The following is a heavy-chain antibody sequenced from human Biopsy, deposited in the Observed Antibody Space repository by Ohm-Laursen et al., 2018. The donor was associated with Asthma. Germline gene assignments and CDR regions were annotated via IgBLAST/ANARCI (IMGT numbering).Heavy chain of an antibody. CDR2: VYWTGST. CDR1: GGSISSFY. Sequence: GTLSLTCSVYGGSISSFYWSWIRQSPEKGLEWMGYVYWTGSTNYNPSLKSRVTMSLDTSKNQFSLRLTSVTPADTAVYYCARLADCSGGACYSYGWFDPWGQGTRVTVSS. D-gene: IGHD2-15*01. V-gene: IGHV4-59*01. CDR3: ARLADCSGGACYSYGWFDP. J-gene: IGHJ5*02.